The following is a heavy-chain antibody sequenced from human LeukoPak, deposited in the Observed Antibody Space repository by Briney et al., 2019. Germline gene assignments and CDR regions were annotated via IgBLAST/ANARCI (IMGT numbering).Heavy chain of an antibody. CDR2: IYYSGST. CDR1: GGSISSSSYY. J-gene: IGHJ6*02. Sequence: SETLSLTCTVSGGSISSSSYYWGWIRQPPGKGLEWIGSIYYSGSTYYNPSLKSRVTISVDTSKNQFSLKLSSVSAADTAVYYCARGDVDIVAPDRYGMDVWGQGTTVTVSS. CDR3: ARGDVDIVAPDRYGMDV. D-gene: IGHD5-12*01. V-gene: IGHV4-39*01.